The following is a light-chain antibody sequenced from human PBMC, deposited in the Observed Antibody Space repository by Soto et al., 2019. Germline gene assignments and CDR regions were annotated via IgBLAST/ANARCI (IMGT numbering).Light chain of an antibody. V-gene: IGKV1-5*03. CDR1: QSIDSS. Sequence: DIQMTQYPSTVCTSVGDRVTITCRASQSIDSSLAWYQQKPGKAPKLLIYKASSLESGVPSRFSGSGSGTEFTLTISSLQPDDFATYYCQQHGGSSRTFGQGTKVEIK. J-gene: IGKJ1*01. CDR2: KAS. CDR3: QQHGGSSRT.